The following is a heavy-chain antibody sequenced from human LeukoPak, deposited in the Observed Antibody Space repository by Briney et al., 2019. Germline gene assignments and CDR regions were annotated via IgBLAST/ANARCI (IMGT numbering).Heavy chain of an antibody. CDR1: GFTFTDAW. J-gene: IGHJ4*02. CDR2: IKSGGTT. Sequence: RPGESLRLSCAVSGFTFTDAWMNWVRQAPGKGLEWVGRIKSGGTTQYPAAVKGRFAISRDDSKNTVYLQMNSLNTEDTAVYYCTAVVAGTPLESMIDYWGQGTLVTSSS. V-gene: IGHV3-15*01. D-gene: IGHD1-1*01. CDR3: TAVVAGTPLESMIDY.